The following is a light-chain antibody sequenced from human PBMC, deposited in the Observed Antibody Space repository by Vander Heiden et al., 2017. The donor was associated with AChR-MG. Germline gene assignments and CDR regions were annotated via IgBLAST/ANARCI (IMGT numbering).Light chain of an antibody. J-gene: IGLJ3*02. CDR1: KLGYRY. CDR3: QAWDSSNVV. Sequence: SFELTQPPSVSVSPGQTASITCSGVKLGYRYASWYQQKSGQSPLLVIYQDNKWPSGIPERFSGSHSGNTATLTISGTQTMDEADYYCQAWDSSNVVFGGGTKLTVL. V-gene: IGLV3-1*01. CDR2: QDN.